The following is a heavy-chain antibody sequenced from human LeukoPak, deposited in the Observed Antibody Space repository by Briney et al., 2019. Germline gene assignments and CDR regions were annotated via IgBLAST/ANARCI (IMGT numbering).Heavy chain of an antibody. CDR3: ARHCLRDSSSWYYRGAFDI. CDR2: IIPILGIA. Sequence: VASVKVSCKASGGTFSSYAISWVRQAPGQGPEWMGRIIPILGIANYAEKFQGRVTITADKSTSTAYMELSSLRSEDTAVYYCARHCLRDSSSWYYRGAFDIWGQGTMVTVSS. V-gene: IGHV1-69*04. D-gene: IGHD6-13*01. CDR1: GGTFSSYA. J-gene: IGHJ3*02.